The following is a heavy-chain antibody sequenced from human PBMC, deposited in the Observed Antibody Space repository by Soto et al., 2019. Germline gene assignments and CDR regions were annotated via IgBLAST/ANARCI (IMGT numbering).Heavy chain of an antibody. Sequence: QGQLVQSGAEVKKPGASVKVSCKASGYTFTDFGISWVQQAPGQGLEWMGWISAYNGNTDYAQKVQGRVTMTTDTSTSTAYMELRSLTSDDTAVYYCARDSGNLGNWAYFFDYWGQGTLVTVSS. J-gene: IGHJ4*02. V-gene: IGHV1-18*01. D-gene: IGHD7-27*01. CDR1: GYTFTDFG. CDR3: ARDSGNLGNWAYFFDY. CDR2: ISAYNGNT.